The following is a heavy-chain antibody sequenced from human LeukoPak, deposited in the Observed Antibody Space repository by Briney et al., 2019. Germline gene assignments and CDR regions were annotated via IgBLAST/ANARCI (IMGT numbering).Heavy chain of an antibody. D-gene: IGHD6-13*01. CDR2: IYYSGST. V-gene: IGHV4-39*07. J-gene: IGHJ4*02. Sequence: PSETLSLTCTVSGGSISSSSYYWGWIRQPPGKGLEWIGSIYYSGSTYYNPSLKSRVTISVDTSKNQFSLKLSSVTAADTAVYYCASLAGYSSSWYQYYFDYWGQGTLVTVSS. CDR1: GGSISSSSYY. CDR3: ASLAGYSSSWYQYYFDY.